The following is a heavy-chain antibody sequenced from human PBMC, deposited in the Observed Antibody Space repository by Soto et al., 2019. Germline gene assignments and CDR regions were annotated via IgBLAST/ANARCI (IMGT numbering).Heavy chain of an antibody. CDR1: GGSISNFY. J-gene: IGHJ4*02. CDR2: ISYSGNT. D-gene: IGHD2-8*01. Sequence: KSSETLSLTCTVSGGSISNFYWSWIRQPPGKGLEWIGYISYSGNTNYNPSLKSRVSISVDTSKNQLSLNLTSVTAADTAVYYCARAPMVLSRSYFDSWGQGTPLTVSS. V-gene: IGHV4-59*01. CDR3: ARAPMVLSRSYFDS.